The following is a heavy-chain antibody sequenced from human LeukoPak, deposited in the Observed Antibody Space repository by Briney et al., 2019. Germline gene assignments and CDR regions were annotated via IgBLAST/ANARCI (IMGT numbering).Heavy chain of an antibody. D-gene: IGHD6-19*01. CDR1: GYTFTSYD. CDR3: ARRVGSSGWLIFDY. J-gene: IGHJ4*02. Sequence: ASVKVSCKASGYTFTSYDINWVRQATGQGLEWMGWMNPNSGNTGYAQNFQGRVTMTRNTSISTAYMERSSLRSEDTAVYYCARRVGSSGWLIFDYWGQGTLVTVSS. CDR2: MNPNSGNT. V-gene: IGHV1-8*01.